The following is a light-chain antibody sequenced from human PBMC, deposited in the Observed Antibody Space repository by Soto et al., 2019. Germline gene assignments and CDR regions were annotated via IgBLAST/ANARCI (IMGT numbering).Light chain of an antibody. CDR1: QRVSGSY. V-gene: IGKV3-20*01. CDR2: GAS. J-gene: IGKJ3*01. Sequence: IVLTQSPCTLSLSPGEGATLSCRASQRVSGSYLAWYQQRPGQAPRLVIYGASRRATGIPDRFSGSGSGTDFTLRISSLEPEDFAVYYCQQYGTSPTTFGPGTNVHIK. CDR3: QQYGTSPTT.